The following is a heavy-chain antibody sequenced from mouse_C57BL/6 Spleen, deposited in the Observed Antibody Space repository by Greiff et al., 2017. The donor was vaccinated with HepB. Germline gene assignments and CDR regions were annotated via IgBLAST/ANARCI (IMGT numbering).Heavy chain of an antibody. Sequence: EVKLMESGAELVRPGASVKLSCTASGFNIKDYYMHWVKQRPEQGLEWIGRIDPEDGDTEYAPKFQGKATMTADTSSNTAYLQLSSLTSEDTAVYYCTTRSGSSSAWFAYWGQGTLVTVSA. V-gene: IGHV14-1*01. CDR3: TTRSGSSSAWFAY. CDR1: GFNIKDYY. J-gene: IGHJ3*01. CDR2: IDPEDGDT. D-gene: IGHD1-1*01.